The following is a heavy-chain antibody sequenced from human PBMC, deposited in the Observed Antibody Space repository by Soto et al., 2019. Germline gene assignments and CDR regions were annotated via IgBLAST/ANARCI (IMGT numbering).Heavy chain of an antibody. CDR1: GYTFTSYG. Sequence: GGSVKVSCKASGYTFTSYGISWVRRAPGQGLEWMGWISAYNGNTNYAQKLQGRVTMTTDTSTSTAYMELRSLRSDDTAVYYCARVRFFRHPGKLYYYYGMDVWGQGTTVTVSS. V-gene: IGHV1-18*01. CDR2: ISAYNGNT. J-gene: IGHJ6*02. D-gene: IGHD3-16*01. CDR3: ARVRFFRHPGKLYYYYGMDV.